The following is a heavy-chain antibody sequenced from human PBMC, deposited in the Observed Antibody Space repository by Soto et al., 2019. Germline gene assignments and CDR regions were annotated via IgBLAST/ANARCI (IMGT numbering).Heavy chain of an antibody. J-gene: IGHJ6*02. CDR3: ARDQTRYFDWLFPGADYGMDV. Sequence: PGGSLRLSCAASGFTFSTYALDWVRQAPGKGLEWISYISASGTIYYADSVKGRFTISRDKAKNSLCLQMNSLRDEDTAVYYCARDQTRYFDWLFPGADYGMDVWGQGTTVTVSS. D-gene: IGHD3-9*01. V-gene: IGHV3-48*02. CDR1: GFTFSTYA. CDR2: ISASGTI.